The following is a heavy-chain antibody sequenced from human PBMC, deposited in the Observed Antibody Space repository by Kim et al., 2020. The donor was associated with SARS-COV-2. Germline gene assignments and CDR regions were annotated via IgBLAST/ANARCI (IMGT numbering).Heavy chain of an antibody. V-gene: IGHV3-48*04. CDR3: ARAASGTHYYYYGMDV. CDR2: ISSSSSII. CDR1: GFTFSGYS. D-gene: IGHD6-13*01. Sequence: GGSLRLSCAASGFTFSGYSMNWVRQAPGKGLEWVSYISSSSSIIYYADSVKGRFTISRDDAKNSLYLQMNSLRAEDTAVYFCARAASGTHYYYYGMDVWGQGTTVTVSS. J-gene: IGHJ6*02.